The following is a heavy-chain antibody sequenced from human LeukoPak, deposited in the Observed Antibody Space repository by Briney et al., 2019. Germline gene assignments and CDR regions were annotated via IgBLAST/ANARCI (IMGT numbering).Heavy chain of an antibody. Sequence: PSETLSLTCTVSGGSISSSSYYWGWIRQPPGKGLEWIGSIYYSGSTYYNPSLKSRVTISVDTSKNQFSLKLSSVTAADTAVYYCARDLLPRGSGWYVQADYWGQGTLVTVSS. D-gene: IGHD6-19*01. J-gene: IGHJ4*02. CDR3: ARDLLPRGSGWYVQADY. CDR1: GGSISSSSYY. CDR2: IYYSGST. V-gene: IGHV4-39*02.